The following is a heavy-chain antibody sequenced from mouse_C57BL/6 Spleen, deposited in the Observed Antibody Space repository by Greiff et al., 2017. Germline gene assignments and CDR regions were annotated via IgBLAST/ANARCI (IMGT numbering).Heavy chain of an antibody. CDR2: IRNKANGYTT. V-gene: IGHV7-3*01. CDR1: GFTFTDYY. J-gene: IGHJ4*01. Sequence: EVKLVESGGGLVQPGGSLSLSCAASGFTFTDYYMSWVRQPPGKALEWLGFIRNKANGYTTEYSASVKGRFTISRDNSQSILYLQMNALRAEDSATYYCARYISYYVYDQDYYAMDYWGQGTSVTVSS. CDR3: ARYISYYVYDQDYYAMDY. D-gene: IGHD2-9*01.